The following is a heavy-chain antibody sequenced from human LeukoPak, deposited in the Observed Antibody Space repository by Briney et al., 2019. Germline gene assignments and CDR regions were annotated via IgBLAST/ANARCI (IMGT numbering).Heavy chain of an antibody. CDR3: AKPLEKYTYGGNFDY. CDR2: ISSSADST. J-gene: IGHJ4*02. D-gene: IGHD4-23*01. CDR1: GFTFSSYA. Sequence: GGSLRLSCEASGFTFSSYAMSWVRQAPGKGLAWVSVISSSADSTYYADSVKGRFTISRDNSKNTLYLQMNNLRAEDTAVYYCAKPLEKYTYGGNFDYRGQGILVTVSS. V-gene: IGHV3-23*01.